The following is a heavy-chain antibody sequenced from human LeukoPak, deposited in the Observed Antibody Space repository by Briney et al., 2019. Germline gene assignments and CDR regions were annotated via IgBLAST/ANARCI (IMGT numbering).Heavy chain of an antibody. CDR3: ARDKSVATAPRHPFDY. V-gene: IGHV1-18*01. CDR1: GYASNAYG. Sequence: ASVKVSCEPSGYASNAYGISWVRQAPGRGLDWLGWISGYNYNTNYAQMFRGRVTMTIDTSTITAYMELRSLTSDDTAVYYCARDKSVATAPRHPFDYWGQGTLITVSS. CDR2: ISGYNYNT. D-gene: IGHD5-12*01. J-gene: IGHJ4*02.